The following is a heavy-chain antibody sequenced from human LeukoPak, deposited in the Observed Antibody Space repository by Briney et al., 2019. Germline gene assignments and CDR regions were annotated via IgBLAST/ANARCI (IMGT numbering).Heavy chain of an antibody. J-gene: IGHJ6*03. D-gene: IGHD1-14*01. CDR1: GYTFTSYG. CDR3: ARARKPPGSYYYYYYMDV. CDR2: ISAYNGNT. V-gene: IGHV1-18*01. Sequence: ASVKVSCTASGYTFTSYGISWVRQAPGQGLEWMGWISAYNGNTNYAQELQGRVTMTTDTSTSTAYMELRSLRSDDTAVYYCARARKPPGSYYYYYYMDVWGRGTTVTVSS.